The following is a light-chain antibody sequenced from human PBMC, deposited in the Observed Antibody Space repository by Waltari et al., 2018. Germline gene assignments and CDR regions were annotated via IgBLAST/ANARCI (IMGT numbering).Light chain of an antibody. CDR3: QSYDSSLSGPRV. CDR1: SPNIGAGSD. V-gene: IGLV1-40*01. CDR2: GNS. Sequence: QSVLTQPPSVSGAPGQRVTISCTGSSPNIGAGSDVPWYQQLPGTAPKLLIYGNSNRPSGVPDRFSGSKSGTSASLAITGLQAEDEADYYCQSYDSSLSGPRVFGGGTKLTVL. J-gene: IGLJ2*01.